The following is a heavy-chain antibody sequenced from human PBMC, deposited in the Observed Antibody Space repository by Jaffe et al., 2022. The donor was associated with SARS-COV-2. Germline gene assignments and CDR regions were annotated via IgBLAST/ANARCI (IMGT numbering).Heavy chain of an antibody. CDR3: ARDSESDSSGWGSYYYGMDV. CDR2: IYYSGST. Sequence: QVQLQESGPGLVKPSQTLSLTCTVSGGSISSGDYYWSWIRQPPGKGLEWIGYIYYSGSTYYNPSLKSRVTISVDTSKNQFSLKLSSVTAADTAVYYCARDSESDSSGWGSYYYGMDVWGQGTTVTVSS. CDR1: GGSISSGDYY. J-gene: IGHJ6*02. D-gene: IGHD3-22*01. V-gene: IGHV4-30-4*01.